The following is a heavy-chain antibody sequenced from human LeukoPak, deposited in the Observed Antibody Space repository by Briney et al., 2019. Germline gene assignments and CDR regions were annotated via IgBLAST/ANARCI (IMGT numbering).Heavy chain of an antibody. CDR1: GGSISSYY. CDR3: AREVGRNGRFLDV. J-gene: IGHJ6*02. CDR2: VYSSENT. V-gene: IGHV4-4*07. D-gene: IGHD3-3*01. Sequence: SETLSLTCAVSGGSISSYYWTWIRQPAGKGLEWIGRVYSSENTNFNPSLKSRLTMSVDTSKNQLSLTLTSVTAADTAVYYCAREVGRNGRFLDVWGQGTTVIVSS.